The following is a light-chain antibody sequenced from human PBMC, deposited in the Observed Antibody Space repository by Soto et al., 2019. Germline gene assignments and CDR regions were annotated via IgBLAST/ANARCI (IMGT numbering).Light chain of an antibody. V-gene: IGKV3-20*01. CDR2: GAS. Sequence: EIVLTQSPGTLSLSPGERATLSCRASQSVSSSFLAWYQQKPGQAPRLLIYGASSRATGLPDRFSGSGSGADLTLNISSLEPEDFAVYYCQQYGSSPPWTFGQGTKVEIK. CDR3: QQYGSSPPWT. CDR1: QSVSSSF. J-gene: IGKJ1*01.